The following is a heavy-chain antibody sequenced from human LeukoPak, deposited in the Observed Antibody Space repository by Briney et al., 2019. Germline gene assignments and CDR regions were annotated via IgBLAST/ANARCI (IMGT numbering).Heavy chain of an antibody. D-gene: IGHD3-16*01. Sequence: GGSQTLSCAPSGFTFTTYWIHWARQAPGKGLVWFSVISTDGSDTRYTDSVKGRFTMSRDNAKNTVYLQMNSLRVEDTAVYYCATLSQTLPLDYWGQGVQVTVSS. CDR2: ISTDGSDT. V-gene: IGHV3-74*01. CDR1: GFTFTTYW. CDR3: ATLSQTLPLDY. J-gene: IGHJ4*02.